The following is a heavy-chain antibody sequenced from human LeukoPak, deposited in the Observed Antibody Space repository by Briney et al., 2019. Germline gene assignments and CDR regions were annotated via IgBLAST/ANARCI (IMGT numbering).Heavy chain of an antibody. J-gene: IGHJ4*02. D-gene: IGHD3-10*01. CDR1: GFTFSDSS. CDR3: SRGKGRSDTFDF. CDR2: ISSNGATI. V-gene: IGHV3-11*01. Sequence: PVGTLSLSCAVSGFTFSDSSMSWIRQAPGKGVEWLSYISSNGATIYYTDPVSGGFTNPSENPKKSLLLHMNSLRAGGTPGFFCSRGKGRSDTFDFWGQGTLVTVSS.